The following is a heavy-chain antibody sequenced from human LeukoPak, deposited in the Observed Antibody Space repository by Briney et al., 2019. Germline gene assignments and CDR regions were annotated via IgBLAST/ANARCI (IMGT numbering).Heavy chain of an antibody. CDR3: ARQRGWAAGTTVNPYYFDY. Sequence: SETLSLTCAVYGGSFSGYYWSWIRQPPGKGLEWIGEINHSGSTNYNPSLKSRVTISVDTSKNQFSLKLSSVTAADTAVYYCARQRGWAAGTTVNPYYFDYWGQGTLVTVSS. V-gene: IGHV4-34*01. CDR1: GGSFSGYY. D-gene: IGHD4-11*01. J-gene: IGHJ4*02. CDR2: INHSGST.